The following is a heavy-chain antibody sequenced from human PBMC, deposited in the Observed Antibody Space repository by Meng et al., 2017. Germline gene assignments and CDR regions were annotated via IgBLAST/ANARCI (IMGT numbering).Heavy chain of an antibody. CDR2: INPSGGST. D-gene: IGHD6-13*01. CDR3: ARDIFNSSSWYGYYFDY. J-gene: IGHJ4*02. CDR1: GYTFTSYY. Sequence: ASVKVSCKASGYTFTSYYMHWVRQAPGQGLEWMGIINPSGGSTSYAQKFQGRVTMTRDTSTSTVYMELNSLRSEDTAVYYCARDIFNSSSWYGYYFDYWGQGTLVTVSS. V-gene: IGHV1-46*01.